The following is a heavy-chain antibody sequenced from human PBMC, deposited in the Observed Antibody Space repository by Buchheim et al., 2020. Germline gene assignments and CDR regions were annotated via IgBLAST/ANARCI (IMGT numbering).Heavy chain of an antibody. Sequence: QITLKESGPTLVKPTQTLTLTCTFSGFSLSTSGVGVGWIRQPPRKALEWLGFIYWDDAKRYSPSLKSRLTIPKDTSKNQVVLTMTNMDPVDTATYYCAHTSYSFDTSGYYFDYWGQGTL. D-gene: IGHD3-22*01. CDR3: AHTSYSFDTSGYYFDY. CDR2: IYWDDAK. V-gene: IGHV2-5*02. CDR1: GFSLSTSGVG. J-gene: IGHJ4*02.